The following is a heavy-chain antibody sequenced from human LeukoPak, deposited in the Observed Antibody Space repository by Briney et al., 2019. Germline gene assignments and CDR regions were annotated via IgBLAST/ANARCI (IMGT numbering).Heavy chain of an antibody. CDR3: AKEGGDYHGSGTYYNGAFDY. V-gene: IGHV4-4*07. D-gene: IGHD3-10*01. CDR1: GGSISSYY. Sequence: SETLSLTCTVSGGSISSYYWSWIRQPAGKGLEWIGRIYTSGSTNDNPSLKSRVTISVDTSRNQFSLKLTSVTAADTAVYYCAKEGGDYHGSGTYYNGAFDYWGQGTLVTVSS. CDR2: IYTSGST. J-gene: IGHJ4*02.